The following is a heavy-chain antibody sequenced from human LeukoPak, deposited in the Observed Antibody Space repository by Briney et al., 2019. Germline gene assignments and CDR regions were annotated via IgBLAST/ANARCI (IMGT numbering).Heavy chain of an antibody. V-gene: IGHV3-23*01. CDR2: ISNSGGRT. J-gene: IGHJ4*02. Sequence: QAGGSLRLSCAASGFTFSSYAMSWVRQAPGKRLEWVSSISNSGGRTFYTDSVKGRFTISRDNSKITLYLQMNSLRAEDTAVYYCAKSYNGYESKPDYWGQGTLVTVSS. D-gene: IGHD5-12*01. CDR3: AKSYNGYESKPDY. CDR1: GFTFSSYA.